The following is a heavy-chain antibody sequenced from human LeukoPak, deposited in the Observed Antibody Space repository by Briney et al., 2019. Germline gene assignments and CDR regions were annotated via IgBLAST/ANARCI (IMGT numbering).Heavy chain of an antibody. V-gene: IGHV3-7*01. Sequence: GGSLRLSCAASGFTFSTYWMRWVRQAAGKRLERVANIKLDGSETYYVGSVRGRFTISRDNAKNSLYLQMNSLRAEDTAVYYCTRDRGWQSFDYWGQGTLVTVSS. CDR1: GFTFSTYW. CDR2: IKLDGSET. D-gene: IGHD3-10*01. J-gene: IGHJ4*02. CDR3: TRDRGWQSFDY.